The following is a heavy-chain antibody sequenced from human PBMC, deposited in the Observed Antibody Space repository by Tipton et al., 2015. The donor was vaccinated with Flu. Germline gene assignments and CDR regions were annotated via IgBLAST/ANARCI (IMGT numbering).Heavy chain of an antibody. J-gene: IGHJ3*01. CDR2: IIPLIGTA. V-gene: IGHV1-69*06. Sequence: QSGPEVKKSGSSVKVSCKASGGTFNNYAVNWVRQAPGQGLEWMGGIIPLIGTANHAHKFQGRVAITADKFTSTAYMELSSLRSEDTAMYYCARRTAGYGDAFDLWGQGTMVTVSS. CDR3: ARRTAGYGDAFDL. D-gene: IGHD5-18*01. CDR1: GGTFNNYA.